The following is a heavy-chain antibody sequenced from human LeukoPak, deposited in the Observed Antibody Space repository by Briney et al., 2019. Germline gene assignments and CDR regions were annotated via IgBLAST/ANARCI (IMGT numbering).Heavy chain of an antibody. CDR1: GGSISRGSYY. Sequence: SQTLSLTCTVSGGSISRGSYYWRWIRQPAGKGLEWIGRIYTSGSTNYNPSLKSRVTISVDTSKNQFSLKLSSVTAADTAVYSCARVGMTKYDYWGHGTLVTVSS. D-gene: IGHD4-11*01. CDR2: IYTSGST. J-gene: IGHJ4*01. V-gene: IGHV4-61*02. CDR3: ARVGMTKYDY.